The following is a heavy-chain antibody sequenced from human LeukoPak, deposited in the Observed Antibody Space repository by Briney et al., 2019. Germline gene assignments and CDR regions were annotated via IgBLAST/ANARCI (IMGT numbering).Heavy chain of an antibody. V-gene: IGHV1-2*02. CDR1: GYRFTGNY. Sequence: ASVKVSCKASGYRFTGNYIHWVRQAPGQGLEWMGWISPNNGDTSYEQNFRDRVTMTTDTSINTAYMELNWLTSDDTAVYYCAREWDCSGGICFHRGFDLWGQGTLVTVSS. J-gene: IGHJ4*02. D-gene: IGHD2-15*01. CDR3: AREWDCSGGICFHRGFDL. CDR2: ISPNNGDT.